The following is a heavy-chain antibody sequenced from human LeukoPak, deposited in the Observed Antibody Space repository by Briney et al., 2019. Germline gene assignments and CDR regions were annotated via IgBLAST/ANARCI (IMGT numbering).Heavy chain of an antibody. J-gene: IGHJ6*03. V-gene: IGHV3-30-3*01. D-gene: IGHD6-13*01. Sequence: GGSLRLSCAASGFTFSSYAMHWVRQAPGKGLEWVAVISYDGSNKYYADSVKGRFTISRDNSKNTLYLQMNSLRAEDTAVYYCAREPGYSSPRPDYYYMDVWGKGTTVTVSS. CDR1: GFTFSSYA. CDR2: ISYDGSNK. CDR3: AREPGYSSPRPDYYYMDV.